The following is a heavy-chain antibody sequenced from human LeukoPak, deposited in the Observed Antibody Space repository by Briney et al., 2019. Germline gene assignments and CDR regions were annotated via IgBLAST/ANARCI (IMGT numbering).Heavy chain of an antibody. J-gene: IGHJ5*02. V-gene: IGHV4-61*08. CDR2: IHYTGST. CDR3: ARGGYYGSGNDFRFDP. Sequence: SETLSLTCTVSGASVSSGAYYWSWIRQPPGKGLECIGYIHYTGSTNYNPSLKSRVTISVDTSKSQFSLKLSSVTAADTAIYYCARGGYYGSGNDFRFDPWGQGTLVTVSS. D-gene: IGHD3-10*01. CDR1: GASVSSGAYY.